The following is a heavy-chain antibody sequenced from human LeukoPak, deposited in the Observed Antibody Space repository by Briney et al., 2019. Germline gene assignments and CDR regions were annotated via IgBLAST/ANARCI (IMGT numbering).Heavy chain of an antibody. J-gene: IGHJ4*02. Sequence: PSETLSLTCTVSGASISNYYWSWIRQPPGKGREWIGYIYYSGNTNFNPSLKSRVTISVDTSKNQFSLNLSSVTAADTAVYYCARVGHIVAAGTYDWWGQGTLVTVSS. CDR3: ARVGHIVAAGTYDW. V-gene: IGHV4-59*08. CDR1: GASISNYY. CDR2: IYYSGNT. D-gene: IGHD6-13*01.